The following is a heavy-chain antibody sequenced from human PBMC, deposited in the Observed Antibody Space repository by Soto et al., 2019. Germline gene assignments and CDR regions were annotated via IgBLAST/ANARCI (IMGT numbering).Heavy chain of an antibody. V-gene: IGHV3-23*01. CDR2: ISGSGGST. D-gene: IGHD3-3*01. CDR3: AKGPFGVVIITYYYMDV. Sequence: PGGSLRLSCAASGFTFSSYAMSWFRQAPGKGLEWVSAISGSGGSTYYADSVKGRFTISRDNSKNTLYLQMNSLRAEDTAVYYCAKGPFGVVIITYYYMDVWGKGTTVTVSS. J-gene: IGHJ6*03. CDR1: GFTFSSYA.